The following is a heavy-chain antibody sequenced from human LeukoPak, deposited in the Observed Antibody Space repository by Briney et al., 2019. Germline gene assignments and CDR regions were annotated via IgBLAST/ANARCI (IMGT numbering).Heavy chain of an antibody. Sequence: GRSLRLSCAASGFTFSSYGMHWVRQAPGKGLEWVAVIWYDGSNKYYADSVKGRFTISRDNSKNTLYLQMISLRAEDTAVYYCAKGGTSKQWLVGGAFDIWGQGTMVTVSS. CDR3: AKGGTSKQWLVGGAFDI. CDR2: IWYDGSNK. J-gene: IGHJ3*02. D-gene: IGHD6-19*01. CDR1: GFTFSSYG. V-gene: IGHV3-33*06.